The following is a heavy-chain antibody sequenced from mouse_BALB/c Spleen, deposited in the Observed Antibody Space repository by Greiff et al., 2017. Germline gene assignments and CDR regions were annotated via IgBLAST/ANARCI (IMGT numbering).Heavy chain of an antibody. CDR1: GFTFSSFG. CDR2: ISSGSSTI. CDR3: ARAYGSSRYWYFDV. J-gene: IGHJ1*01. V-gene: IGHV5-17*02. Sequence: EVMLVESGGGLVQPGGSRKLSCAASGFTFSSFGMHWVRQAPEKGLEWVAYISSGSSTIYYADTVKGRFTISRDNPKNTLFLQMTSLRSEDTAMYYCARAYGSSRYWYFDVWGAGTTVTVSS. D-gene: IGHD1-1*01.